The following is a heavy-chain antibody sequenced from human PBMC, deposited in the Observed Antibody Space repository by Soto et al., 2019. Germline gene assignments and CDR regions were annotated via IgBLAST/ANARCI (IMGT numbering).Heavy chain of an antibody. D-gene: IGHD1-26*01. J-gene: IGHJ4*02. CDR3: ASNSGSYPFGD. CDR2: ISYDGSNK. Sequence: QVQLVESGGGVVQPGRSLRLSCAASGFTFSSYGMHWVRQAPGKGLEWVAVISYDGSNKYYADSVKGRFSISRDISKNTLYMQMNSLIAEDTAVYYCASNSGSYPFGDWGQGTLVTVSS. CDR1: GFTFSSYG. V-gene: IGHV3-30*03.